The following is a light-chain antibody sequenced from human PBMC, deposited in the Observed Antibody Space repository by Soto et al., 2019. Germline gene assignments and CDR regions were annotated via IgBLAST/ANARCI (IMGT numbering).Light chain of an antibody. CDR1: QSVSSSY. J-gene: IGKJ3*01. CDR2: GAS. V-gene: IGKV3-20*01. Sequence: EIVLTHSPGTLSLSPGERATLSCRASQSVSSSYLDWYQQKPGQAPRLLIYGASSRATGIPDRFSVSGSGKDLARAISRPEPEDFEVYYFQQYGSSPFTLGPGTQVDIK. CDR3: QQYGSSPFT.